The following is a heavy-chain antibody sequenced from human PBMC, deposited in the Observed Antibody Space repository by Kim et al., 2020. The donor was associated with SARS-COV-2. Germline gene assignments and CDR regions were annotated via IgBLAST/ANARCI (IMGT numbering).Heavy chain of an antibody. V-gene: IGHV3-9*01. CDR3: VTDIGFGSGWYRGFHS. CDR2: ISWNNDNV. Sequence: GGSLRLSCVTSGFTFDDFAMHWVRQAPGKGLEWVSGISWNNDNVGYGDSVKGRFTISRDNAKNSVYLQMNSLRSEDTAFYYCVTDIGFGSGWYRGFHSWGQGTMVNVAS. D-gene: IGHD6-19*01. CDR1: GFTFDDFA. J-gene: IGHJ3*02.